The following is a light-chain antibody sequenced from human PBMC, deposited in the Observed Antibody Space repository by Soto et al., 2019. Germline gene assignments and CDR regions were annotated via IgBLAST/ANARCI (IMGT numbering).Light chain of an antibody. CDR1: TGAVTSGHY. CDR2: DTS. V-gene: IGLV7-46*01. Sequence: QAVVTQEPSLTVSPGGTVTLTCGSSTGAVTSGHYPYWFQQKPGQAPRTLIYDTSNKHSWTPARFSGSLLGGKAALTLSGAQPEDEADYYCFFSYSDAREVIFGGGTKPTVL. CDR3: FFSYSDAREVI. J-gene: IGLJ2*01.